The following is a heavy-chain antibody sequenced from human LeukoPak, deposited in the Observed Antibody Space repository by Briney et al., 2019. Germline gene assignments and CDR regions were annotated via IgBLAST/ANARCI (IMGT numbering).Heavy chain of an antibody. CDR2: INQDGSEK. Sequence: PGGSLRPSCAASGFTFSTYWMIWVRQAPGRGLEWVANINQDGSEKYYVGSVEGRFTISRDNAKNSLYLQMNSLRGEDSALYYCASSTYSSSPSWGQGTLVTVSS. J-gene: IGHJ5*02. D-gene: IGHD6-6*01. CDR3: ASSTYSSSPS. CDR1: GFTFSTYW. V-gene: IGHV3-7*01.